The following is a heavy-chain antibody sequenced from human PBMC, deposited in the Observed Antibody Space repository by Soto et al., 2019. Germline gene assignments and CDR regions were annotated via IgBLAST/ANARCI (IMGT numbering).Heavy chain of an antibody. V-gene: IGHV3-64*01. D-gene: IGHD3-22*01. Sequence: EVQLVESGGGLVQPGGSLRLSCAASGFTFSSYAMHWVRQAPGKGLEYVSAISSNGGSTYYANSVKGRFTISRDNSKNTLYLQMVSLRAEDMAVYYCARATYYYDSSGYYYVDAFDIWGQGTMVTVSS. CDR1: GFTFSSYA. CDR2: ISSNGGST. CDR3: ARATYYYDSSGYYYVDAFDI. J-gene: IGHJ3*02.